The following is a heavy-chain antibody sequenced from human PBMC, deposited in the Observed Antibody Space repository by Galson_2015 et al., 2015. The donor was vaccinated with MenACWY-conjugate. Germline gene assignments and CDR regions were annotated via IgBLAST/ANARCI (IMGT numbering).Heavy chain of an antibody. CDR2: IIPFVGQT. Sequence: SVKVSCKAPRDTFNNNAMTWVRQAPGQGFEWLGRIIPFVGQTDYAQNLQGRVTITADKSTTTVYMNLSSLKFEDVAVYYCARIDCSGGSRYFDSWGQGTLVTVSS. J-gene: IGHJ4*02. CDR3: ARIDCSGGSRYFDS. CDR1: RDTFNNNA. V-gene: IGHV1-69*04. D-gene: IGHD2-15*01.